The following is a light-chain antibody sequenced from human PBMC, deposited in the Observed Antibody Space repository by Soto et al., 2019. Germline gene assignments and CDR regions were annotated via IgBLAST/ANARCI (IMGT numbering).Light chain of an antibody. CDR1: QGIDSY. V-gene: IGKV1-8*01. CDR3: QQYYSYPALT. Sequence: AIRMTQSPSSLSASTGDRVTITCRASQGIDSYVAWYQQKPGKAPKLLIYTTSTLESGVPSRFGGSGSGTVFTLTISGLQSEDFATYYCQQYYSYPALTFGGGTKVEIK. CDR2: TTS. J-gene: IGKJ4*01.